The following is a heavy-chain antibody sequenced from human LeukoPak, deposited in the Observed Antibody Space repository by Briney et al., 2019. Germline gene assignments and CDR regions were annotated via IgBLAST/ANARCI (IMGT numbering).Heavy chain of an antibody. V-gene: IGHV3-7*03. CDR3: TRVSGGYDLSDY. CDR2: IRKDGSLQ. J-gene: IGHJ4*02. Sequence: GGSLRLSCAASGFTFSSFWMSWVRQAPGKGLEWVADIRKDGSLQYYVDSVEGRFTISRDNAKNSLYLQMNSLRADDTAVYYCTRVSGGYDLSDYWGQGTLVTVSS. CDR1: GFTFSSFW. D-gene: IGHD3-3*01.